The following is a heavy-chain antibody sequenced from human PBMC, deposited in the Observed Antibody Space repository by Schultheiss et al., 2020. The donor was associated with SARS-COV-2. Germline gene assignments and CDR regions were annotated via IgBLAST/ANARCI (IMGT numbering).Heavy chain of an antibody. Sequence: GSLRLSCAVYGGSFSGYYWSWIRQPPGKGLEWIGYIYYSGSTNYNPSLKSRVTISVDTSKNQFSLKLSSVTAADTAVYYCARGITPIIAARPGYYYYYMDVWGKGTTVTVSS. D-gene: IGHD6-6*01. CDR1: GGSFSGYY. CDR2: IYYSGST. J-gene: IGHJ6*03. CDR3: ARGITPIIAARPGYYYYYMDV. V-gene: IGHV4-59*01.